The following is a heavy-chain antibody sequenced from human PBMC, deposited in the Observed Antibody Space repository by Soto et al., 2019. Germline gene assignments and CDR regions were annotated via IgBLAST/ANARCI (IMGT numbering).Heavy chain of an antibody. CDR3: ARVRDMTTVTYYYYGMDV. Sequence: QVHLVQSGAEVKKPGSSVKVSCKASGGTFSSYAISWVRQAPGQGLEWMGGIIPIFGTANYAQKFQARVTITADTSPTTAYMERSSLSSEDTAVYYCARVRDMTTVTYYYYGMDVWGQGTTVTVSS. CDR1: GGTFSSYA. J-gene: IGHJ6*02. D-gene: IGHD4-17*01. CDR2: IIPIFGTA. V-gene: IGHV1-69*06.